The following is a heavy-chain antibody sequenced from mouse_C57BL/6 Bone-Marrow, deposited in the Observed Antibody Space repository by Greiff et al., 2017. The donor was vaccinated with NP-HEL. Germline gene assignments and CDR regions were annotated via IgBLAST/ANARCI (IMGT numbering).Heavy chain of an antibody. CDR3: ANAVNWDVDFAY. D-gene: IGHD4-1*01. Sequence: VQLQQSVAELVRPGASVKLSCTASGFNFKNTYMHWVKQRPEQGLEWIGRIDPANGNTKYAPKFQGKATITVDTSSIPAYLQLSSLTSEDTAIYYCANAVNWDVDFAYWGQGTLVTVSA. CDR2: IDPANGNT. J-gene: IGHJ3*01. CDR1: GFNFKNTY. V-gene: IGHV14-3*01.